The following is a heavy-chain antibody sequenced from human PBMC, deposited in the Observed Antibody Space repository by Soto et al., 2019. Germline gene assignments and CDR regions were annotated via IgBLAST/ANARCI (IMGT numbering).Heavy chain of an antibody. V-gene: IGHV3-11*05. CDR3: ARAPNYDIQIWFDP. CDR2: ISISSSYK. CDR1: GFTFSDYY. J-gene: IGHJ5*02. D-gene: IGHD3-9*01. Sequence: GGSLRLSCAASGFTFSDYYMSWIRQAPGKGLELVSYISISSSYKNYADSVKGRFTISRDNAKNSLYLQMNSLRAEDTAVYYCARAPNYDIQIWFDPWGQGT.